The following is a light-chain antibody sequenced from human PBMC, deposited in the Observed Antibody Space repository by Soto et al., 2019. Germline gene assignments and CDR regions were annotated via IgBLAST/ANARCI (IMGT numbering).Light chain of an antibody. CDR3: QQYGSSPLT. V-gene: IGKV3-20*01. CDR1: QSVSSSY. CDR2: GAS. J-gene: IGKJ4*01. Sequence: EIVLTQSPGTLSLSPGERATLSCRASQSVSSSYLAWYQQKPGKAPRLLIYGASSRATGIPDRFSGSGSGTDFTLTISRLEPADFAVYYCQQYGSSPLTFGGGTTVEIK.